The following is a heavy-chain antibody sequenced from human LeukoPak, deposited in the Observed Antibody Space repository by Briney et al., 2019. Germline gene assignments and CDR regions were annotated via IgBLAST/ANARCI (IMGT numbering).Heavy chain of an antibody. CDR1: GFTFSSYS. CDR2: ISSSSSYI. D-gene: IGHD2-15*01. J-gene: IGHJ4*02. CDR3: ARDCSGGSCYSAFDY. Sequence: PGGSLRLSCAASGFTFSSYSMNWVRQAPGKGLEWGSSISSSSSYIYYADSVKGRFTISRDNAKNSLYLQMNSLRAEDTAVYYCARDCSGGSCYSAFDYWGQGTLVTVSS. V-gene: IGHV3-21*01.